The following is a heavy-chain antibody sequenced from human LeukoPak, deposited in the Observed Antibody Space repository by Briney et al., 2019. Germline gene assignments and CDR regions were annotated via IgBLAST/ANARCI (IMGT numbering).Heavy chain of an antibody. CDR2: MTGPADTT. CDR3: AKGAEIDH. Sequence: PGGSLRLSCAASGFDFNNFAMSWVRQAPGKGPEWLSAMTGPADTTYYAESVKGRFTISRDYSKSMVYLQMNSLRVEDTAIYYCAKGAEIDHWGQGTLVTVSS. CDR1: GFDFNNFA. J-gene: IGHJ4*02. V-gene: IGHV3-23*01.